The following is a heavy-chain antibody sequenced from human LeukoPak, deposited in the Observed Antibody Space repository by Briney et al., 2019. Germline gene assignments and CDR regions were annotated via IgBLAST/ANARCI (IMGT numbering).Heavy chain of an antibody. V-gene: IGHV3-7*01. CDR2: IKKDGSEK. Sequence: PGGSLRLSCAAFGFTFSSHWMNWVRQAPGKGLEWVANIKKDGSEKYYVDSVKGRFTISRDNAKNSLYLQMNSLRAEDTAVYYCASLDYWGQGILVTVSS. CDR3: ASLDY. J-gene: IGHJ4*02. CDR1: GFTFSSHW.